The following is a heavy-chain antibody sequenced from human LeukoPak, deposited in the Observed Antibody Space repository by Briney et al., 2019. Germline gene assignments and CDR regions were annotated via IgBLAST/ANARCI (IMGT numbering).Heavy chain of an antibody. Sequence: PSETLSLTCTVSGGSLNPYYWSWLRQPAGKGLEWIGRIYFSGNTHYIPSLQSRVTISVDTSKNQFSLRLSSVTAADTAVYYCARTSASGGTFFDSWGQGTLVTVSS. CDR1: GGSLNPYY. V-gene: IGHV4-4*07. J-gene: IGHJ4*02. D-gene: IGHD2-15*01. CDR2: IYFSGNT. CDR3: ARTSASGGTFFDS.